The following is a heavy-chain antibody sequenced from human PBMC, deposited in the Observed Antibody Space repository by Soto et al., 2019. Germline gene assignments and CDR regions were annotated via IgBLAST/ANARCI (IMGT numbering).Heavy chain of an antibody. V-gene: IGHV3-23*01. D-gene: IGHD2-15*01. CDR2: MGCSGDST. Sequence: WGSLRLSCAASGFIFSSYAMSWVRQAPGKGLEWVSSMGCSGDSTYYEDYVKGRFTISRDNSKKMLYLQMNSLRTEDTALYYCAKVRSTVAVAAANXWGQGTLVTVSX. CDR1: GFIFSSYA. CDR3: AKVRSTVAVAAANX. J-gene: IGHJ4*02.